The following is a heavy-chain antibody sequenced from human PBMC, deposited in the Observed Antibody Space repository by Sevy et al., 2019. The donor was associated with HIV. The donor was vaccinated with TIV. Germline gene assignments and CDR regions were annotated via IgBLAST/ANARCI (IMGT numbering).Heavy chain of an antibody. D-gene: IGHD2-15*01. V-gene: IGHV3-7*01. CDR3: ARAHIMGGGGSCSPGWFDP. Sequence: GGSLRLSCAASGFTFSNYWMTWVRQAPGKGLEWVANINEDGSEKNYVDSVKGRFTISRVNAKNTLFLQMNSLRAEDTAVYYCARAHIMGGGGSCSPGWFDPWGQGTLVTVSS. CDR1: GFTFSNYW. J-gene: IGHJ5*02. CDR2: INEDGSEK.